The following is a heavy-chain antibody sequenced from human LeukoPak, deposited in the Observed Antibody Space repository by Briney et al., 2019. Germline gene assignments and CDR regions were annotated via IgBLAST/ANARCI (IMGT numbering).Heavy chain of an antibody. D-gene: IGHD3-9*01. CDR3: ATSYYDILTGYYGSYFDY. Sequence: PSETLSLTCAVYGGSFSGYYWSWIRQPPGKGLEWIGSIYYSGSTYYNPSLKSRVTISVDTSKNQFSLKLSSVTAADTAVYYCATSYYDILTGYYGSYFDYWGQGTLVTVSS. CDR1: GGSFSGYY. V-gene: IGHV4-34*01. J-gene: IGHJ4*02. CDR2: IYYSGST.